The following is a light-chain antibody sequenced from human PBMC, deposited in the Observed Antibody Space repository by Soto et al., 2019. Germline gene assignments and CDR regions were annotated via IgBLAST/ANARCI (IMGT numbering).Light chain of an antibody. CDR2: EVS. J-gene: IGLJ2*01. V-gene: IGLV2-8*01. CDR3: SSYGGSNTVV. CDR1: SSDVGGYNY. Sequence: QSVLTQPPSASRSPGQSVTISCTGSSSDVGGYNYVSWYQQHPGKAPKLMIYEVSKRPSGVPDRLSGSKSGNTASLTVSGLQAEDEAAYYCSSYGGSNTVVFGGGTKLTVL.